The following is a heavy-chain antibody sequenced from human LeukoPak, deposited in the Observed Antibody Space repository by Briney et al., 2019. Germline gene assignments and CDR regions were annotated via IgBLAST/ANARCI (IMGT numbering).Heavy chain of an antibody. CDR2: ISYDGSNK. Sequence: GGSLRLSCAASGFTFSSYAMHWVRQAPGKGLEWVAVISYDGSNKYYADSVKGRFTISRDNSKNTLYLQMNSLRAEDTAVYYCAKVLGYSSGWSHFDYWGQGTLVTVSS. CDR1: GFTFSSYA. D-gene: IGHD6-19*01. CDR3: AKVLGYSSGWSHFDY. J-gene: IGHJ4*02. V-gene: IGHV3-30-3*01.